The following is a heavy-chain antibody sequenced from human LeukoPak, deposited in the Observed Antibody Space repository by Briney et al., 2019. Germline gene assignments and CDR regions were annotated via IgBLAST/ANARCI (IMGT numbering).Heavy chain of an antibody. Sequence: SETLSLTCAVYGGSFSGYYWSWIRQPPGKGLEWIGEINHSGSTNYNPSLKSRVTISVDTSKNQFSLKLSSVTAADTAVYYCATGSYYFNYCGQGTLVTDSS. CDR2: INHSGST. J-gene: IGHJ4*02. CDR1: GGSFSGYY. V-gene: IGHV4-34*01. CDR3: ATGSYYFNY. D-gene: IGHD1-26*01.